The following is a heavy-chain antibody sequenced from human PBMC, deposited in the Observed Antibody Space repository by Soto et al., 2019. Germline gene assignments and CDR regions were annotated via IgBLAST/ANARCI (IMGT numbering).Heavy chain of an antibody. Sequence: EVQLVASGGDLVQPGGSLRLSCAASGFTFSSYWMHWVRQAPGKGLVWVSRIYSDGSRTNYADSVKGRFTISRDDAKNTLYLQMNSLRDEDTAVYYCARAVAGTRNAFDIWGQGTMVTVSS. D-gene: IGHD6-19*01. CDR3: ARAVAGTRNAFDI. CDR2: IYSDGSRT. V-gene: IGHV3-74*01. CDR1: GFTFSSYW. J-gene: IGHJ3*02.